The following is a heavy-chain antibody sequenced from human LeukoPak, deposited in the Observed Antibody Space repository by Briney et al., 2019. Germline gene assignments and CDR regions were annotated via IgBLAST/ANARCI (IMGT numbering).Heavy chain of an antibody. CDR2: IYYSGST. V-gene: IGHV4-59*01. D-gene: IGHD6-19*01. Sequence: SETLPLTCTVSGGSISSYYWSWIRQPPGKGLEWIGYIYYSGSTNYNPSLKSRVTISVDTSKNQFSLKLSSVTAADTAVYYCASSGWYSGDAFDIWGQGTMVTVSS. CDR3: ASSGWYSGDAFDI. J-gene: IGHJ3*02. CDR1: GGSISSYY.